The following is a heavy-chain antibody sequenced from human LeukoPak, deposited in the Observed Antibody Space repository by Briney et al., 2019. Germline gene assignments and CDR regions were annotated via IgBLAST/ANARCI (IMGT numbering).Heavy chain of an antibody. CDR1: GGSISAGGYY. V-gene: IGHV4-30-2*01. CDR2: IYHSGST. J-gene: IGHJ4*02. CDR3: AKDNREIYYYFDY. Sequence: SQTLSLTCTVSGGSISAGGYYWSWIRQQPGKGLEWIGYIYHSGSTNYNPSLKSRVTMSVDKSTNQFSLNLSSVTAEDTAVYYCAKDNREIYYYFDYWGQGTLVTVSS. D-gene: IGHD2-2*02.